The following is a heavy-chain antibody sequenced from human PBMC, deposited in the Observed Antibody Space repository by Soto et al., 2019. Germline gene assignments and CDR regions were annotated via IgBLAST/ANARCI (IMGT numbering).Heavy chain of an antibody. J-gene: IGHJ6*02. CDR3: ARDLSAALYYYYGMDV. CDR2: ISSSSSYI. Sequence: EVQLVEYGGGLVKPGGSLRLSCAASGFTFSSYSMNWVRQAPGKGLEWVSSISSSSSYIYYADSVKGRFTISRDNAKNSLYRQMNSLRDEDTAVYYCARDLSAALYYYYGMDVWGQGTTVTVSS. V-gene: IGHV3-21*01. CDR1: GFTFSSYS. D-gene: IGHD2-2*01.